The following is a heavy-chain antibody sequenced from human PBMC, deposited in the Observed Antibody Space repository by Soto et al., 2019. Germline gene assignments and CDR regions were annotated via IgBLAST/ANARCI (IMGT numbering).Heavy chain of an antibody. Sequence: ASVKVSCKASGYSFTANSMHWARQAPGQGLEWMGWINPNNGNTNYAQKLQGRVTMTTDTSTSTAYMELRSLRSDDTAVYYCAARMVYAPSVVWFDPWGQGTLVTVSS. CDR3: AARMVYAPSVVWFDP. J-gene: IGHJ5*02. D-gene: IGHD2-8*01. CDR2: INPNNGNT. V-gene: IGHV1-2*02. CDR1: GYSFTANS.